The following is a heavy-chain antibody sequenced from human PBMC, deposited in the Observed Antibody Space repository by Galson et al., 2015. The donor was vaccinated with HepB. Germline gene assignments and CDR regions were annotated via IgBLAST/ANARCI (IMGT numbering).Heavy chain of an antibody. D-gene: IGHD2-15*01. CDR3: ARDTVVVAARLNYFDY. CDR2: ISSSSSYI. CDR1: GFTFSSYS. Sequence: SLRLSCAASGFTFSSYSMNWVRQAPGKGLEWVSSISSSSSYIYYADSVKGRFTISRDNAKNSLYLQMNSLRAEDTAVYYCARDTVVVAARLNYFDYWGQGTLVTVSS. J-gene: IGHJ4*02. V-gene: IGHV3-21*01.